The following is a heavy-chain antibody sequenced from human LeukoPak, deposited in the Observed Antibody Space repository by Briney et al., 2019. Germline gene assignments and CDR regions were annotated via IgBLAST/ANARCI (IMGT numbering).Heavy chain of an antibody. D-gene: IGHD3-22*01. CDR1: GGSISSGGYY. CDR2: IYYSGNT. CDR3: ARVLGGARSSGYSILHFDY. V-gene: IGHV4-31*03. J-gene: IGHJ4*02. Sequence: SQTLSLTCTVSGGSISSGGYYWSWIRQHPGKGLEWIGYIYYSGNTYYNPSLKSRVTISVDTSKNQFSLKLSPVTAADTAVYYCARVLGGARSSGYSILHFDYWGQGTLVTVSS.